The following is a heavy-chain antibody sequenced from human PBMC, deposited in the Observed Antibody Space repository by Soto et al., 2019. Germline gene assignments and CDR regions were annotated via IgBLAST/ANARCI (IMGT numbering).Heavy chain of an antibody. D-gene: IGHD2-2*01. CDR2: IWYDGSNK. V-gene: IGHV3-33*01. CDR1: GFTFSSYG. J-gene: IGHJ4*02. Sequence: QVQLVESGGGVVQPGRSLRLSCAASGFTFSSYGMHWVRQAPGKGLEWVAVIWYDGSNKYYADSVKGRFTISRDNSKNTLYLQMNSLRAEDTAVYYCARDRGYQPPYFDYWGQGPLVTVSS. CDR3: ARDRGYQPPYFDY.